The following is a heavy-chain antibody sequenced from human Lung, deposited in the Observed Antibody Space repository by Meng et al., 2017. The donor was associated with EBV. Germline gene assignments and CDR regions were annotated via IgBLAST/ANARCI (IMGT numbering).Heavy chain of an antibody. J-gene: IGHJ4*02. CDR3: ARDERSWYYFDY. CDR1: GDSVSSTSVT. V-gene: IGHV6-1*01. D-gene: IGHD6-13*01. Sequence: QVQLQQSGPGLVKPSXTLSLTCXXSGDSVSSTSVTWNWIRQSPSGGLEWLGRTYYRSKWYTDYALSLKSRVTNNADTSKTHFSLQLNSVTPEDTAVYYCARDERSWYYFDYWGQGTLFNVSS. CDR2: TYYRSKWYT.